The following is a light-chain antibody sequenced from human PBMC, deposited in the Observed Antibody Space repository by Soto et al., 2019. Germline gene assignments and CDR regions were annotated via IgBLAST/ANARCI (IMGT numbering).Light chain of an antibody. CDR2: TVS. CDR3: QQYDTFPYT. J-gene: IGKJ2*01. Sequence: IVLTQSPDTLSLSPGERATLSCRASQSVTSGYLAWYQQKPSQPPRLLIYTVSRRVTGIPDRFSGSGSATDFTVSINRLEPDDFAVYYCQQYDTFPYTFGKGT. CDR1: QSVTSGY. V-gene: IGKV3-20*01.